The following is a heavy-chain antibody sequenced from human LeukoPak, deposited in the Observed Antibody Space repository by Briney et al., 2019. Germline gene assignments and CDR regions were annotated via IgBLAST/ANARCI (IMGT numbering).Heavy chain of an antibody. D-gene: IGHD6-19*01. Sequence: SETLSLTCGVSGGSISGTNWWSWVRQPPGQGLEWIGEISLAGQTNYNPSLNGRVTMSLDKSSNQLSLHLTSVTAADTAVYYCARHVEQWLTPFDYWGQGTLATVSS. CDR3: ARHVEQWLTPFDY. V-gene: IGHV4/OR15-8*02. CDR2: ISLAGQT. J-gene: IGHJ4*02. CDR1: GGSISGTNW.